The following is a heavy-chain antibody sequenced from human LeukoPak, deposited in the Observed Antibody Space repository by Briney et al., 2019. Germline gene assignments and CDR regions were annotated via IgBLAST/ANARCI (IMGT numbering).Heavy chain of an antibody. CDR2: MNPDSGNT. J-gene: IGHJ5*02. CDR3: AREGVGAVTIFGVARGVFDP. V-gene: IGHV1-8*02. CDR1: GYTFTDYD. D-gene: IGHD3-3*01. Sequence: ASVNVSCKSSGYTFTDYDINWVRQATGQGLEWMGWMNPDSGNTGYAQKFQGRVTMTRNTSINTAYMELNSLRSEDTAVYYCAREGVGAVTIFGVARGVFDPWGQGTLVTVSS.